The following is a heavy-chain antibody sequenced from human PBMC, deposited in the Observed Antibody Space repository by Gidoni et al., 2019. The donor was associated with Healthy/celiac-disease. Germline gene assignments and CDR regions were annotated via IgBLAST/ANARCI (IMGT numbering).Heavy chain of an antibody. CDR3: ARFANWSEGWYFDL. V-gene: IGHV4-30-2*01. D-gene: IGHD1-20*01. Sequence: QLQLQESGSGLVKPSQTLSLPCAVPGGSISSGGYSWSWIRQPPGKGLEWIGYIYHSGSTYYNPSLKSRVTISVDRSKNQFSLKLSSVTAADTAVYYCARFANWSEGWYFDLWGRGTLVTVSS. CDR2: IYHSGST. CDR1: GGSISSGGYS. J-gene: IGHJ2*01.